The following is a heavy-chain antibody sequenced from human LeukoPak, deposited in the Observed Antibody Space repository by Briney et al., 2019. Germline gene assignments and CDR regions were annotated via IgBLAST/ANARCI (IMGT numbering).Heavy chain of an antibody. J-gene: IGHJ4*02. CDR1: GYSISSGYY. CDR2: IYRSGTT. D-gene: IGHD3-10*01. Sequence: PSETLSLTCTVSGYSISSGYYWGWIRQPPGKGLEWIRSIYRSGTTYYNPSLKSRVTISVDTSKNQFSLKLSSVTAADTAVYYCARGVGYYGSGKGGYYFDYWGQGTLVTVSS. CDR3: ARGVGYYGSGKGGYYFDY. V-gene: IGHV4-38-2*02.